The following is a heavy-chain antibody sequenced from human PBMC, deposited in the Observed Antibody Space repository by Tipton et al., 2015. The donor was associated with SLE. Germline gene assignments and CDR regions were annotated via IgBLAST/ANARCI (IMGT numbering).Heavy chain of an antibody. Sequence: TLSLTCIVSGGSMTGSYWSWIRQPPGRGLEWIGYIYYSGSANYNPSLKSRVTISMDTSKNLFSLRLSSVTAADTAVYYCARVLDTLDIWGQGTLVTVSS. V-gene: IGHV4-59*01. J-gene: IGHJ3*02. CDR1: GGSMTGSY. CDR2: IYYSGSA. D-gene: IGHD2-2*02. CDR3: ARVLDTLDI.